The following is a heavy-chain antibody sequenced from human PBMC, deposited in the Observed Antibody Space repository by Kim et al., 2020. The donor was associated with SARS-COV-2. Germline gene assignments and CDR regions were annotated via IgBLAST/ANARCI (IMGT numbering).Heavy chain of an antibody. CDR1: GGSFSGYY. J-gene: IGHJ5*02. CDR3: ARTSRVGTTRRSGWFDP. CDR2: INHSGST. V-gene: IGHV4-34*01. Sequence: SETLSLTCAVYGGSFSGYYWSWIRQPPGKGLEWIGEINHSGSTNYNPSLKSRVTISVDTSKNQFSLKLSSVTAADTAVYYCARTSRVGTTRRSGWFDPWGQGTLVTVSS. D-gene: IGHD1-1*01.